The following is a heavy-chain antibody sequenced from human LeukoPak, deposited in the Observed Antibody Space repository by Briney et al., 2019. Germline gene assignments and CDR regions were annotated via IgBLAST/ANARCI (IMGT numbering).Heavy chain of an antibody. Sequence: GGSLRLSCATSGFTFSRSGMTWVRQPPGKGLEWVASFDGNADGTHYADSVKGRCTISRNNSKNTVYLQMNSLRAEDTAIYYCVKPRIIGLGWAQFDYWGQGSLVTVSS. J-gene: IGHJ4*02. CDR2: FDGNADGT. CDR3: VKPRIIGLGWAQFDY. D-gene: IGHD2-15*01. CDR1: GFTFSRSG. V-gene: IGHV3-23*01.